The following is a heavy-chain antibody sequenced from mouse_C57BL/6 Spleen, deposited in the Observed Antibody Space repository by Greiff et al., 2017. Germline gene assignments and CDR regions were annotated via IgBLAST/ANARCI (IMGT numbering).Heavy chain of an antibody. V-gene: IGHV1-69*01. CDR3: ARLSNLAMDY. CDR2: IDPSDSYT. Sequence: VQLQQPGAELVMPGASVKLSCKASGYTFTSYWMHWVKQRPGQGLEWIGEIDPSDSYTNYNQKFKGKSTLTVDKSSSTAYMQLSSLTSEDSAVYYCARLSNLAMDYWGQGTSVTVSS. J-gene: IGHJ4*01. CDR1: GYTFTSYW. D-gene: IGHD6-2*01.